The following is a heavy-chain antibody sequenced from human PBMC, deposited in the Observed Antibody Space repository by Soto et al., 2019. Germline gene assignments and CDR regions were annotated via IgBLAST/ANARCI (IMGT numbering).Heavy chain of an antibody. J-gene: IGHJ4*02. D-gene: IGHD5-12*01. CDR1: GFTFSDHY. CDR2: SRNKAKSYTT. V-gene: IGHV3-72*01. CDR3: TRASTVAIDY. Sequence: GWSLRLSCAAAGFTFSDHYMDWVRQTPGKGLEWVGRSRNKAKSYTTDYAASVKGRFTVSRDDSENSFYLQMNSLKTEDTAVYYCTRASTVAIDYWGQGTLVTVSS.